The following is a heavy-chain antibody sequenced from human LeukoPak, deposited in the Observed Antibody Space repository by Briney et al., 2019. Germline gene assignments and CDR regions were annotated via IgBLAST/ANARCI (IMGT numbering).Heavy chain of an antibody. J-gene: IGHJ4*02. Sequence: GASVKVSCKASGGTFSSYAISWVRQAPGQGLEWMGGIIPIFGTANYAQKFQGRVTITRDTSASTAYMELSSLRSEDTAVYYCARDNGSRGVIILDYWGQGTLVTVSS. D-gene: IGHD3-10*01. CDR3: ARDNGSRGVIILDY. V-gene: IGHV1-69*05. CDR2: IIPIFGTA. CDR1: GGTFSSYA.